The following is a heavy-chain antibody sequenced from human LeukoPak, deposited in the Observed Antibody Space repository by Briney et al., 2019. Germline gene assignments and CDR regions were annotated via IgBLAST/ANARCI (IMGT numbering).Heavy chain of an antibody. J-gene: IGHJ4*02. Sequence: SETLSLTCTVSGGSVSSGSYYWSWIRQPPGKGLEWIGYIYYSGSTYYNPSLKSRVTISVDTSKNQFSLMLSSVTAADTAVYYCAAQKIYCSSSSCYYFDYWGQGTLVTVSS. CDR3: AAQKIYCSSSSCYYFDY. D-gene: IGHD2-2*01. CDR2: IYYSGST. V-gene: IGHV4-30-4*08. CDR1: GGSVSSGSYY.